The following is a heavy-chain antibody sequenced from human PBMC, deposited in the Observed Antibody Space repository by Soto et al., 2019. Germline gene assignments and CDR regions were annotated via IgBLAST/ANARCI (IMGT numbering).Heavy chain of an antibody. D-gene: IGHD1-26*01. CDR2: IGPESGAT. CDR1: GYTFTGHY. CDR3: GRGRSGQIVVFY. Sequence: ASVKVSCKASGYTFTGHYIHLVRQAPEQGPEWMGEIGPESGATGYAQKFQGRVTMTRDTSITTVYMELKNLSPDDTASYYCGRGRSGQIVVFYWGQGTPVTVSS. V-gene: IGHV1-2*02. J-gene: IGHJ4*02.